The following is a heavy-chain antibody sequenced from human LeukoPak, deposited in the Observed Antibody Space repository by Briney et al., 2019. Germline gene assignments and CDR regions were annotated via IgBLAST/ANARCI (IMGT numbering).Heavy chain of an antibody. CDR2: INHSGST. CDR3: ARKRGYIDL. CDR1: GGSFSGYY. Sequence: SETLSLTCAVYGGSFSGYYWSWIRQPPGKGLEWIGEINHSGSTNYNPSLKSRVTISVDTSKNQFSLKLSSVTAADTAVYYCARKRGYIDLWGRGTLVTVSS. V-gene: IGHV4-34*01. D-gene: IGHD5-24*01. J-gene: IGHJ2*01.